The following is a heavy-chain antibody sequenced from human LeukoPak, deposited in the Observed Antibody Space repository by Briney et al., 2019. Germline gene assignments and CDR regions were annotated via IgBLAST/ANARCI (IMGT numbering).Heavy chain of an antibody. J-gene: IGHJ4*02. CDR1: GFTFSSYW. V-gene: IGHV3-7*01. Sequence: GGSLRLSCAASGFTFSSYWMSWVRQAPGKGLEWVANIKQDGSDKYYVDSVKGRFTVSRDNAKYSLYLQMNSLRAEDTAVYYCARGDGSSSGLYFDSWGQGTLVTVSS. CDR3: ARGDGSSSGLYFDS. CDR2: IKQDGSDK. D-gene: IGHD6-6*01.